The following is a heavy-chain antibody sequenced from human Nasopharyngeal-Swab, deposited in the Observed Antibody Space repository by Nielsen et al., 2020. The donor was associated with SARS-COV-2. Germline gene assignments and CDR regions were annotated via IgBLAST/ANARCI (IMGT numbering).Heavy chain of an antibody. CDR2: IYHSGST. CDR1: GGSISSRSYY. D-gene: IGHD6-13*01. J-gene: IGHJ6*02. CDR3: ARAGDWQQLVTGYYYYGMDV. V-gene: IGHV4-39*01. Sequence: SETLSLTGTVSGGSISSRSYYWGWIRQPPGKGLEWIGSIYHSGSTYYNPSLKSRVSISVDTSKNQLSLKLSSVTDADTAVYYCARAGDWQQLVTGYYYYGMDVWGQGTTVTVSS.